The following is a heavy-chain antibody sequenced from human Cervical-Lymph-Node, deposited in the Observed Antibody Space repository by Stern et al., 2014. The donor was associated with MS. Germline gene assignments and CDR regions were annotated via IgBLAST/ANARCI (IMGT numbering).Heavy chain of an antibody. CDR1: GFTFSSYG. CDR3: AKSSGSGMVFDY. V-gene: IGHV3-30*18. D-gene: IGHD6-25*01. Sequence: VHLVESGGGVVKPGRSLRLSCAASGFTFSSYGMHWGRQAPGKGLEWVAVISYDGSNKYYADSVKGRFTISRDNSKNTLYLQMNSLRAEDTAVYYCAKSSGSGMVFDYWGQGTLVTVSS. J-gene: IGHJ4*02. CDR2: ISYDGSNK.